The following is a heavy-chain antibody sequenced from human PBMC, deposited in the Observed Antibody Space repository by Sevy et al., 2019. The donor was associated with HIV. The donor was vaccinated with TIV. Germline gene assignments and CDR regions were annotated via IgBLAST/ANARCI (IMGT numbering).Heavy chain of an antibody. CDR1: GFTFSSYW. CDR2: IKQDGSEK. V-gene: IGHV3-7*03. J-gene: IGHJ4*02. D-gene: IGHD6-19*01. Sequence: GGSLRLSCAASGFTFSSYWMSWVRQAPGKGLEWVANIKQDGSEKYYVDSVKGRFTISRDNAKNSLYLQMNSLRAEDTAVYYCARGGSSGWYSMGYFDYWGQGTLLTVSS. CDR3: ARGGSSGWYSMGYFDY.